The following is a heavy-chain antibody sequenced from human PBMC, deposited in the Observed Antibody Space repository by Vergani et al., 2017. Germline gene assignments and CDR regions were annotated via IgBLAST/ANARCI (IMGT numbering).Heavy chain of an antibody. CDR2: IIPILGTA. D-gene: IGHD5-18*01. J-gene: IGHJ3*02. CDR1: GGTFSSYA. Sequence: QVQLVQSGAEVKKPGSSVKVSCKASGGTFSSYAISWVRQAPGQGLEWMGRIIPILGTANYAQKFQGRVTITADESTSTAYMELSSLRSEDTAVYYCARLGYSYGWLDAFDIWGQGTMVTVSS. V-gene: IGHV1-69*11. CDR3: ARLGYSYGWLDAFDI.